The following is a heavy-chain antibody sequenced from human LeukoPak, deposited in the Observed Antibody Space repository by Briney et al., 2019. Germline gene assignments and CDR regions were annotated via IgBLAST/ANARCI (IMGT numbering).Heavy chain of an antibody. CDR2: IWYDGSNK. Sequence: GSRRLSCAASGFTFSSYGMHWVRQAPGKGLEWVAVIWYDGSNKYYADSVKGRFTISRDNSKNTLYLQMNSLRAEDTAVYYCAKGLSSSSKFDYWGQGTLVTVSS. J-gene: IGHJ4*02. D-gene: IGHD6-6*01. CDR3: AKGLSSSSKFDY. CDR1: GFTFSSYG. V-gene: IGHV3-33*06.